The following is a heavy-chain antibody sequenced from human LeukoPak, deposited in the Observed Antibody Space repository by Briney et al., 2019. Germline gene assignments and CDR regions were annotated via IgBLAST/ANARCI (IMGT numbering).Heavy chain of an antibody. V-gene: IGHV1-18*01. Sequence: GASVKVSCTASGGTFSSYAISWVRQAPGQGLEWMGWISAYNGNTNYAQKLQGRVTMTTDTSTSTAYMELRSLRSDDTAVYYCARVDSSGWYDGTSFDYWGQGTLVTVSS. CDR2: ISAYNGNT. CDR1: GGTFSSYA. CDR3: ARVDSSGWYDGTSFDY. J-gene: IGHJ4*02. D-gene: IGHD6-19*01.